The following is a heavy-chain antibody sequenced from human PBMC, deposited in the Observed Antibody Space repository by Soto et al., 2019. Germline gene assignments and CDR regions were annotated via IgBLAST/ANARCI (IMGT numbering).Heavy chain of an antibody. CDR3: ARDSANTDYYDSSGLFDY. CDR2: IWYDGSNK. Sequence: GSLRLSCAASGFTFSSYGMHWVRQAPGKGLEWVAVIWYDGSNKYYADSVKGRFTISRDNSKNTLYLQMNSLRAEDTAVYYCARDSANTDYYDSSGLFDYWGQGTLVTVSS. J-gene: IGHJ4*02. D-gene: IGHD3-22*01. CDR1: GFTFSSYG. V-gene: IGHV3-33*01.